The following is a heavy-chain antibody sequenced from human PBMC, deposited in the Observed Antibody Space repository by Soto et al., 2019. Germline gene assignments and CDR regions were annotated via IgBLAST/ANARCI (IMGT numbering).Heavy chain of an antibody. CDR1: GGSISGYY. Sequence: PSETLSLTCTVSGGSISGYYWGWIRQPPGKGLEWIGSIYYSGSTYYNPSLKSRVTISVDTSKNQFSLKLSSVTAADTAVYYCATQEVGGSYVYTFDPWGQGTLVTVSS. D-gene: IGHD1-26*01. CDR2: IYYSGST. V-gene: IGHV4-59*05. CDR3: ATQEVGGSYVYTFDP. J-gene: IGHJ5*02.